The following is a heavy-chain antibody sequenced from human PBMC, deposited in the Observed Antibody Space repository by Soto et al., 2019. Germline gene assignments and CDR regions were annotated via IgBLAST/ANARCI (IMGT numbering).Heavy chain of an antibody. D-gene: IGHD3-22*01. Sequence: SETLSLTCTVSGDSVSSYYWNWIRQPPGKGLEWIGYIYYSGTTNYNPSLKSRVTISVDTSKNQFSLKLSSVTAADTAVYYCARRLYYDSSGFEGGGMDVWGQGTTVTVS. V-gene: IGHV4-59*08. CDR3: ARRLYYDSSGFEGGGMDV. CDR2: IYYSGTT. J-gene: IGHJ6*02. CDR1: GDSVSSYY.